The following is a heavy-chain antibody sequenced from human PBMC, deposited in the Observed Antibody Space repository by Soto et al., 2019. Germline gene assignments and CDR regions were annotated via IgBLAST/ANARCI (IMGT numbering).Heavy chain of an antibody. CDR3: AIDLLRLVPAAGDY. CDR2: ISSSSTTI. V-gene: IGHV3-48*01. CDR1: GFTFSTYS. D-gene: IGHD2-2*01. J-gene: IGHJ4*02. Sequence: EVQLVESGGGLVQPGGSLRLSCAASGFTFSTYSMNWVRQAPGKGLEWVSYISSSSTTIYYADSVKGRFTISRDNAKNSLYLQMHSLRAEDTGVYYCAIDLLRLVPAAGDYWGQGTLVTVSS.